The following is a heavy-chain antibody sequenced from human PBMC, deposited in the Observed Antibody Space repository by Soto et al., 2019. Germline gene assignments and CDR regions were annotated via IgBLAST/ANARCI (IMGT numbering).Heavy chain of an antibody. J-gene: IGHJ6*02. CDR1: GFTFSDYY. Sequence: QVQLVESGGGLVKPGGSLRLSCAASGFTFSDYYMSWIRQAPGKGLEWVSYISSSSSYTNYADSVKGRFTISRDNAKNSLYLQMNSLRAEDTAVYYCAREGQWLAEVGYYYYGMDVWGQGTTVTVSS. CDR3: AREGQWLAEVGYYYYGMDV. D-gene: IGHD6-19*01. CDR2: ISSSSSYT. V-gene: IGHV3-11*05.